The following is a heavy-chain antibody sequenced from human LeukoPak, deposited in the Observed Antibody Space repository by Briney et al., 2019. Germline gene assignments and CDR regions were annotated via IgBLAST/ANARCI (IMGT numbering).Heavy chain of an antibody. CDR3: ARDSGSLPYYYYYMDV. V-gene: IGHV1-69*04. CDR1: GGTFSSYA. D-gene: IGHD1-26*01. J-gene: IGHJ6*03. CDR2: IIPILGIA. Sequence: ASVKVSCKASGGTFSSYAISWVRQAPGQGLEWMGRIIPILGIANYAQKFQGRVTITADKSTSTAYMELSSLRSEDTAVYYCARDSGSLPYYYYYMDVWGKGTTVTVSS.